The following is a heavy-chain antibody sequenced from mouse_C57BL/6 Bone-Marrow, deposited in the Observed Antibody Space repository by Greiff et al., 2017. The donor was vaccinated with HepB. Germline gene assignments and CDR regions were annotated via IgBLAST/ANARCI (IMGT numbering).Heavy chain of an antibody. D-gene: IGHD1-1*01. V-gene: IGHV5-12*01. CDR1: GFTFSDYY. CDR2: ISNGGGST. J-gene: IGHJ4*01. Sequence: EVKLMESGGGLVQPGGSLKLSCAASGFTFSDYYMYWVRQTPEKRLEWVAYISNGGGSTYYPDTVKGRFTISRDNANNTLYLQMSRLKSEDTAMYYCARLFITTVVAPAMDYWGQGTSVTVSS. CDR3: ARLFITTVVAPAMDY.